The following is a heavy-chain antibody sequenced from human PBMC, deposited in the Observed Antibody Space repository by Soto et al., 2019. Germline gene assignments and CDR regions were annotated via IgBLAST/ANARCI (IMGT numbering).Heavy chain of an antibody. D-gene: IGHD1-26*01. CDR2: IYHSGST. J-gene: IGHJ3*02. V-gene: IGHV4-4*02. CDR3: ASYRYSGSYFDVAFDI. CDR1: GGSISSSNW. Sequence: TSETLSLTCAVSGGSISSSNWWRWVRQPPGKGLEWIGEIYHSGSTNYNPSLKSRVTISVDKSKNQFSLKLSSVTAADTAVYYCASYRYSGSYFDVAFDIWGQGTMVTVS.